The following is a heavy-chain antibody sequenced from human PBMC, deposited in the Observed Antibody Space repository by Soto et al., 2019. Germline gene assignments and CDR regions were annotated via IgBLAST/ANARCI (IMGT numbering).Heavy chain of an antibody. D-gene: IGHD2-21*01. CDR3: ASHRLTCACFVY. V-gene: IGHV3-7*01. CDR2: IKEDGSEK. CDR1: RFTFSGYW. J-gene: IGHJ4*02. Sequence: EVQLVESGGGLVQPGGSLRLSCAASRFTFSGYWMTWVRQAPGKGLEWVASIKEDGSEKYSVDSVKGRFTFSRDTAKSSLYPQLNSLGAEDTAVYYCASHRLTCACFVYWGQGPLVTVSS.